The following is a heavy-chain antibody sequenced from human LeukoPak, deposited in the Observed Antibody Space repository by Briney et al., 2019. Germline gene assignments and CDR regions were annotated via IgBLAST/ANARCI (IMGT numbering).Heavy chain of an antibody. CDR1: GFTFGDDA. V-gene: IGHV3-49*04. CDR2: IQAKAYGGAT. J-gene: IGHJ4*02. D-gene: IGHD2-2*01. Sequence: GGSLRLSCSTSGFTFGDDAMSWVRQAPGKGLEWVGFIQAKAYGGATKYAASVNGRFSISRDDSQSIANLQMNDLKTEDTAVYYCTRAPHPRCSSSGCYLDYWGQGTLVRVSS. CDR3: TRAPHPRCSSSGCYLDY.